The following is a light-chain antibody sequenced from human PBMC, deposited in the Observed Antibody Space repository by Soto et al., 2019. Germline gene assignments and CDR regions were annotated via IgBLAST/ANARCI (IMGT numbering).Light chain of an antibody. V-gene: IGLV3-1*01. CDR3: QAWDSSTVV. CDR2: QDS. J-gene: IGLJ2*01. Sequence: SYELTQPPSVSVSPGQTASITCSGDKLGDKYACWYQQKPGQSPVLVIYQDSKRPSGIPERFSGSNSGNTATLTISGTQARDEADYYCQAWDSSTVVLGGGTKVTVL. CDR1: KLGDKY.